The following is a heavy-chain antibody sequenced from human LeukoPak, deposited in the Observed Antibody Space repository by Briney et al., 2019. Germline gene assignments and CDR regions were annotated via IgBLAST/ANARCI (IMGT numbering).Heavy chain of an antibody. J-gene: IGHJ4*02. CDR3: SIGIAVAGTPGYYFDY. V-gene: IGHV4-59*12. CDR2: MYYSGNT. D-gene: IGHD6-19*01. Sequence: SETLSLTCTVSVDSISGYYWSWIRQPPGKGLEWIGYMYYSGNTNYNPSLKSRLTTSLDTSKNQFSLKLSSVTAADTAVYYCSIGIAVAGTPGYYFDYWGQGTLVTVSS. CDR1: VDSISGYY.